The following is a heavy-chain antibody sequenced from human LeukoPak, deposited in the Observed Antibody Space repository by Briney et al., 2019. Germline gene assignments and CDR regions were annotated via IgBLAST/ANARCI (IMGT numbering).Heavy chain of an antibody. CDR3: ARTVGDRADP. Sequence: ASVKVSCKASGYPFTTYGFIWVRQAPGLGLEWMGWISVNNGNTKYGQKFQGRVTMTTDTTTETAYMELSSLRFDDTAIYYCARTVGDRADPWGQGSLVTVSS. J-gene: IGHJ5*02. CDR2: ISVNNGNT. D-gene: IGHD2-21*01. CDR1: GYPFTTYG. V-gene: IGHV1-18*01.